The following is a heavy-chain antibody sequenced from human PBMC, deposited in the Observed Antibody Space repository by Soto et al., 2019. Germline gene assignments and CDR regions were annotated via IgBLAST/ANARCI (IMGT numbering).Heavy chain of an antibody. J-gene: IGHJ5*01. V-gene: IGHV4-59*01. CDR3: VRTLTSGRQDS. D-gene: IGHD3-10*01. CDR1: GASISSNY. Sequence: SETLSLTCTFSGASISSNYWSWIRQPPGKGLECIGYFSYSGSTNYNPSLKSRVIISVDTSRNQFSLRLSSVTAADTAVYYCVRTLTSGRQDSCGQGTLVTVSS. CDR2: FSYSGST.